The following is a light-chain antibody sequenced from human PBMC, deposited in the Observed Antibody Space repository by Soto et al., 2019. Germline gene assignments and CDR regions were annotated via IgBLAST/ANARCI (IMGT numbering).Light chain of an antibody. CDR3: SPSAGTKNWF. CDR1: SSDVGGYNY. J-gene: IGLJ1*01. V-gene: IGLV2-8*01. Sequence: QSALTQPPSASGSPGQSVTISCTGTSSDVGGYNYVSWYQQHPGKAPKLMIYEVSQRPSGVPDRFSGSKSGNTASLTVSGLQPEDEADVHCSPSAGTKNWFSGTGTKVTVL. CDR2: EVS.